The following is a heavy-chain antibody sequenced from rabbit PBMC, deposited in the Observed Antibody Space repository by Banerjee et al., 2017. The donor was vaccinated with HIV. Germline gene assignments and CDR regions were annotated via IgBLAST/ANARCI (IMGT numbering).Heavy chain of an antibody. V-gene: IGHV1S40*01. D-gene: IGHD7-1*01. CDR3: ARDLAAVTGWNFNL. Sequence: QSLEESGGGLVKPEGSLTLTCKASGFSFSNRYVMCWVRQAPGKGLEWIACINTSSGNTVYASWAKGRFTISKTSSTTVTLQMTSLTAADTATYFCARDLAAVTGWNFNLWGPGTLVTVS. CDR2: INTSSGNT. J-gene: IGHJ4*01. CDR1: GFSFSNRYV.